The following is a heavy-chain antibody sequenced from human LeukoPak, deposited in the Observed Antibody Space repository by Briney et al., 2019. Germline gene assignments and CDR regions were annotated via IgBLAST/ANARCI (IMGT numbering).Heavy chain of an antibody. V-gene: IGHV3-30*14. CDR1: GFTFSSYA. CDR2: ISYDGSNK. Sequence: GRSLRLSCAASGFTFSSYAMHWVRQAPGKGLEWVAVISYDGSNKYYADSVKGRFTISRDNSKNTLYLQMNSLRAEDTAVYYCARGPAGLFDAFDIWGQGTMVTVSS. CDR3: ARGPAGLFDAFDI. J-gene: IGHJ3*02. D-gene: IGHD6-25*01.